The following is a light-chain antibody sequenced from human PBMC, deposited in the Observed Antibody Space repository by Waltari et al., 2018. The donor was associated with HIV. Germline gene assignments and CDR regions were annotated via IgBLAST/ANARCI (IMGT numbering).Light chain of an antibody. CDR1: TGAVTTGHY. CDR3: FLSYSGAWV. V-gene: IGLV7-46*01. CDR2: DTT. Sequence: QAVVTQEPSLTVSPGGTVTITCGSSTGAVTTGHYAYWLQQRAGQAPMTLIFDTTNTHALTPARFSGFLRGGKAALTLSGAQLEDEADYYCFLSYSGAWVFGGGTKLTVL. J-gene: IGLJ3*02.